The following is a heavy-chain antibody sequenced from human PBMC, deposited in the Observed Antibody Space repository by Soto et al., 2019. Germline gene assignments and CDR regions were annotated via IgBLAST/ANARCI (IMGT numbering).Heavy chain of an antibody. Sequence: SETLSLTCTVSSGSIRYDDYYWSWVRQPPGRGVEWIAFVLHGGLTYSNPSLRSRVTMSVDTSKNQFFLNLTSPTAADTAVYFCARXRTIDRLPGDRYTWFDPWGQGILVTVSS. D-gene: IGHD2-21*02. V-gene: IGHV4-30-4*01. CDR1: SGSIRYDDYY. CDR2: VLHGGLT. CDR3: ARXRTIDRLPGDRYTWFDP. J-gene: IGHJ5*02.